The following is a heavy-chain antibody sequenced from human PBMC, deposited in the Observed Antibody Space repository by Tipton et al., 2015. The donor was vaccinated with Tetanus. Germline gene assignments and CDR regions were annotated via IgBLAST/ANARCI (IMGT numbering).Heavy chain of an antibody. Sequence: VQLVQSGGGLIQPGGSLRLSCVASGFTFTTAWMSWVRQAPGKGLEWVGRIKSKTYGGATDYAAPVKGRFTISRDDSINTLYLQMNSLKTEDTAVYYCTHTSYSDSSGKYWGQGTLVTVSS. CDR1: GFTFTTAW. D-gene: IGHD3-22*01. CDR3: THTSYSDSSGKY. J-gene: IGHJ4*02. CDR2: IKSKTYGGAT. V-gene: IGHV3-15*01.